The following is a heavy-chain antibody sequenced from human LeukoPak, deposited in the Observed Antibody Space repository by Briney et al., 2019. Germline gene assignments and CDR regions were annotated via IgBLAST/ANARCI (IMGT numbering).Heavy chain of an antibody. CDR3: ARDLPPPSEGGDYMDV. Sequence: GGSRRLSCAASGFTFSSYGMHWVRQAPGKGLEWVAVIWYDGSNKYYADSVKGRFTISRDNSKNTLYLQMNSLRAEDTAVYYCARDLPPPSEGGDYMDVWGQGTTVTVSS. D-gene: IGHD2-2*01. V-gene: IGHV3-33*01. CDR2: IWYDGSNK. J-gene: IGHJ6*03. CDR1: GFTFSSYG.